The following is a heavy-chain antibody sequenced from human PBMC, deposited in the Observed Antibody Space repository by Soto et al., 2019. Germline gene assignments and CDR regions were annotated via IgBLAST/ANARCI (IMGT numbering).Heavy chain of an antibody. CDR3: ARGGCSSTSCPDY. CDR2: IYSGGST. V-gene: IGHV3-53*01. CDR1: GFTVSSNY. Sequence: GGSLRLSCAASGFTVSSNYMSWVRQAPGKGLEWVSVIYSGGSTYYADSVKGRFTISGDNSKNTLYLQMNSLRAEDTAVYYCARGGCSSTSCPDYWGQGTLVTVSS. J-gene: IGHJ4*02. D-gene: IGHD2-2*01.